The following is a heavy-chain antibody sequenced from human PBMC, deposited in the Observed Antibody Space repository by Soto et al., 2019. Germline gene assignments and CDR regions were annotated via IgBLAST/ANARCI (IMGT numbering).Heavy chain of an antibody. J-gene: IGHJ5*02. D-gene: IGHD3-10*01. Sequence: PSETLSLTCAVSGGSISSGGYSWSWIRQPPGKGLEWIGYIYHSGSTYYNPSLKSRVTISVDTSKNQFSLKLSSVTAADTAVYYCARGSPTYNWFDPWGQGTLVTVSS. CDR3: ARGSPTYNWFDP. V-gene: IGHV4-30-2*01. CDR1: GGSISSGGYS. CDR2: IYHSGST.